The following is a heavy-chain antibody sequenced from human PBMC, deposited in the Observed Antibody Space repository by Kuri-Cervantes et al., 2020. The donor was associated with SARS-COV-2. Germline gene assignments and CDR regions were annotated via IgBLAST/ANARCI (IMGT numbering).Heavy chain of an antibody. D-gene: IGHD6-13*01. Sequence: ASVKVSCKASGYTFTGYYIHWVRQAPGQGLEWMGWINPNFGGTNYAQEFQGRVTMTRDTSISTAYMNLSSLRSDDTAVYYCATDIAAAGTWEYAFDIWGQGTMVTVSS. V-gene: IGHV1-2*02. J-gene: IGHJ3*02. CDR1: GYTFTGYY. CDR2: INPNFGGT. CDR3: ATDIAAAGTWEYAFDI.